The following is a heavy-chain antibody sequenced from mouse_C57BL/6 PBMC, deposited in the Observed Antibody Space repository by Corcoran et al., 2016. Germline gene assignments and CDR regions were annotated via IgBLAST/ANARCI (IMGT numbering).Heavy chain of an antibody. D-gene: IGHD2-3*01. CDR1: GYTFTDYY. CDR2: INPNNGGT. Sequence: EVQLQQSGPELVKPGASVKISCKASGYTFTDYYMNWVKQSHGKSLEWIGDINPNNGGTSYNQKFKGKATLTVDKSSSTAYMELRSLTSEDSAVYYCARGGWLEDFDYWGQGTTLTVSS. J-gene: IGHJ2*01. V-gene: IGHV1-26*01. CDR3: ARGGWLEDFDY.